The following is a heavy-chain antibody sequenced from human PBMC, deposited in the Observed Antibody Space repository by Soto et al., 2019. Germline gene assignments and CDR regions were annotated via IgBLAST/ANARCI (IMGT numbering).Heavy chain of an antibody. CDR1: GGSVSSGSYY. CDR3: AREVRSSSTLAFYYYYGMDV. Sequence: PSETLSLTCTVSGGSVSSGSYYWSWIRQPPGKGLEWIGYIYYSGSTNYNPSLKSRVTISVDTSKNQFSLKLSSVTAADTAVYYCAREVRSSSTLAFYYYYGMDVWGQGTTVTVSS. V-gene: IGHV4-61*01. J-gene: IGHJ6*02. CDR2: IYYSGST. D-gene: IGHD6-6*01.